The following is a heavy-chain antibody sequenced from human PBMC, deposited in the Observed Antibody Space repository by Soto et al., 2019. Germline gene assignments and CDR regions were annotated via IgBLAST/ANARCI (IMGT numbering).Heavy chain of an antibody. CDR2: IIPIIDIA. D-gene: IGHD2-2*01. Sequence: QVQLVQSGAEVKKPGSSVNVSCKASGGTFSSYTIGWVRQAPGQGLEWMGRIIPIIDIAYYAQKFQDRVTITADKSTGTAYMELSSLRSEDTAVYYCARVPPGYCSSTSCSHYDYWGQGTLVTVSS. CDR1: GGTFSSYT. V-gene: IGHV1-69*02. CDR3: ARVPPGYCSSTSCSHYDY. J-gene: IGHJ4*02.